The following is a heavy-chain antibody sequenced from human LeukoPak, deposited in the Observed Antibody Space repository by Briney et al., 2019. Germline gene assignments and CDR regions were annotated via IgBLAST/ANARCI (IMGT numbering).Heavy chain of an antibody. CDR1: GFTLRSYG. J-gene: IGHJ3*02. V-gene: IGHV3-30*02. CDR2: IRNDGSNK. D-gene: IGHD2-2*01. CDR3: AKDLHQVFDI. Sequence: QPGGSLRLSCAASGFTLRSYGMHWVRQAPGKGLECVSFIRNDGSNKYYVESVKGRFTVSRDDSKDTLYLQLNSLRPEDTAGYYCAKDLHQVFDIWGQGTMVTVSS.